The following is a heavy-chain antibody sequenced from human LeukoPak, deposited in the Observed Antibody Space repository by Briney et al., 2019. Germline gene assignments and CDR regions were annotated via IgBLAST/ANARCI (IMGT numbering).Heavy chain of an antibody. CDR1: GFTFNSYG. CDR2: MWYDGSNK. V-gene: IGHV3-33*01. D-gene: IGHD2-8*01. CDR3: ARGPERTGVGTRYYYDMDV. J-gene: IGHJ6*02. Sequence: PGGSLRLSCAASGFTFNSYGMHWVRQAPGKGLEWVAVMWYDGSNKYYADSVKGRFTISRDNSKNTLYLQMNSLRAEDTAVYYCARGPERTGVGTRYYYDMDVWGQGTTVTFSS.